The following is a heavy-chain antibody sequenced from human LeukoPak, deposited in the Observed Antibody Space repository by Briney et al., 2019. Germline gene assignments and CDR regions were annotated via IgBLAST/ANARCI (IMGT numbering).Heavy chain of an antibody. CDR2: IYYSGST. V-gene: IGHV4-39*07. Sequence: SETLSLTCTVSGGSISSSSSYWGWIRQPPGKGLEWIGSIYYSGSTYYNPSLKSRVTISVDTSKNQFSLKLSSVTAADTAVYYCARRLGRKFGERFYYYHYLDVWGKGTTVTISS. CDR3: ARRLGRKFGERFYYYHYLDV. CDR1: GGSISSSSSY. D-gene: IGHD3-10*01. J-gene: IGHJ6*03.